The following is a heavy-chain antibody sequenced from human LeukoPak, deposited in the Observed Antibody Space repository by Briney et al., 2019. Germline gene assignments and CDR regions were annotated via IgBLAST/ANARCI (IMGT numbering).Heavy chain of an antibody. CDR2: IYYSGST. Sequence: PSETLCLTCTVSGGSISSYYWSWIRQPPGKGLEWIGYIYYSGSTNYNSSLKSRVTISVDTSKNQFSLKLSSVTAADTAVYYCARDAILTGSNWFDPWGQGTLVTVSS. D-gene: IGHD3-9*01. CDR1: GGSISSYY. CDR3: ARDAILTGSNWFDP. V-gene: IGHV4-59*01. J-gene: IGHJ5*02.